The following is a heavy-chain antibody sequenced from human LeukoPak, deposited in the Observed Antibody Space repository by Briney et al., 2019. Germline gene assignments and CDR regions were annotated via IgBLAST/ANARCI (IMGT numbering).Heavy chain of an antibody. CDR1: GFSFDTYW. J-gene: IGHJ4*02. V-gene: IGHV3-74*01. Sequence: GGSLRPSRAASGFSFDTYWMHWVRQAPGKGLEWVSRINTDGSTTDYADSVKGRFSISRDNAKSTLYLQMNSLRADDTALYYCTRAGAQLQNSYWGQGTLVYVSS. CDR2: INTDGSTT. CDR3: TRAGAQLQNSY. D-gene: IGHD5-24*01.